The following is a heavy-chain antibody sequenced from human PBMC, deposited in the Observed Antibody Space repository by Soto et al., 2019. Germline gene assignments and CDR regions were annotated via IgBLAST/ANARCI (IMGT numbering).Heavy chain of an antibody. CDR3: ASDRVVAATDNYFDY. CDR2: ISGSGGST. CDR1: GFTFSSYA. V-gene: IGHV3-23*01. Sequence: GGSLRLSXAASGFTFSSYAMSWVRQAPGKGLEWVSAISGSGGSTYYADSVKGRFTISRDNSKNTLYLQMNSLRAEDTAVYYCASDRVVAATDNYFDYWGQGTLVTVSS. J-gene: IGHJ4*02. D-gene: IGHD2-15*01.